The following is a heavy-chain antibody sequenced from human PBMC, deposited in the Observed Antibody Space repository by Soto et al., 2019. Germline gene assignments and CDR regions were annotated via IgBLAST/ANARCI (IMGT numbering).Heavy chain of an antibody. CDR3: ARGHWETGTTSYYYYGMDV. V-gene: IGHV1-18*01. J-gene: IGHJ6*02. CDR2: ISAYNGNT. D-gene: IGHD1-7*01. CDR1: GYTFTSYG. Sequence: ASVKVSCKASGYTFTSYGISWVRQAPGQGLEWMGWISAYNGNTNYAQKLQGRVTMTTDTSTSTAYMELRSLRSDDTAVYYCARGHWETGTTSYYYYGMDVWGQGTTVTVSS.